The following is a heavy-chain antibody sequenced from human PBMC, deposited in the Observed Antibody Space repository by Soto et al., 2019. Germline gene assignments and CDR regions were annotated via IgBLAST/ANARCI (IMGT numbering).Heavy chain of an antibody. CDR2: INHSGST. V-gene: IGHV4-34*01. CDR1: GGSFSGYY. CDR3: ARHQITIFGVVITDGYGMDV. Sequence: SETLSLTCAVYGGSFSGYYWSWIRQPPGKGLEWIGEINHSGSTNYNPSLKSRVTISVDTSKNQFSLRLSSVTAADTAVYYCARHQITIFGVVITDGYGMDVWGQGTTVTVSS. J-gene: IGHJ6*02. D-gene: IGHD3-3*01.